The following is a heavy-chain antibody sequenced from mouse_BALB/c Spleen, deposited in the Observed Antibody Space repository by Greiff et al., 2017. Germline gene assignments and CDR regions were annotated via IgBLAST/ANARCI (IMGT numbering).Heavy chain of an antibody. CDR1: GFAFSSYD. J-gene: IGHJ3*01. Sequence: EVQRVESGGGLVKPGGSLNLSCAASGFAFSSYDMSWVRQTPEKRLEWVAYISSGGGSTYYPDTVKGRFTISRDNAKNTLYLQMSSLKSEDTAMYYCARHTSYYRYDVAYWGQGTLVTVSA. D-gene: IGHD2-14*01. CDR2: ISSGGGST. V-gene: IGHV5-12-1*01. CDR3: ARHTSYYRYDVAY.